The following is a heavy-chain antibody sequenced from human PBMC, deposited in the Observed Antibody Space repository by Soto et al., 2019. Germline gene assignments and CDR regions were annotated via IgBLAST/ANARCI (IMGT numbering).Heavy chain of an antibody. D-gene: IGHD7-27*01. V-gene: IGHV1-2*02. CDR1: GYTFTDYF. CDR2: INPKSGGT. J-gene: IGHJ4*01. CDR3: ARMIRLTGDDY. Sequence: VQLVQSGAEVKRPGASVKVSCKASGYTFTDYFIHWVRQAPGQGLEWMGWINPKSGGTDYAQKFQGRVTLTRDTSIRTAYMEMSRLRSDDTAVYFCARMIRLTGDDYSGQGTQVNVSS.